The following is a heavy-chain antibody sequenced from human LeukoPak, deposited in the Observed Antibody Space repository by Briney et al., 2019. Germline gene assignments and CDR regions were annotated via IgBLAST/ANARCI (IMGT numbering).Heavy chain of an antibody. CDR3: ARPQGSGSYYFDY. D-gene: IGHD3-10*01. Sequence: GGSLRLSCAASGFTFSSYGMHWVRQAPGKGLEWVGTISHVGSFEFYADSVKGRFTISRDSSKSTLYLQMNSLRAEDTAVYYCARPQGSGSYYFDYWGQGTLVTVSS. J-gene: IGHJ4*02. CDR1: GFTFSSYG. V-gene: IGHV3-30*03. CDR2: ISHVGSFE.